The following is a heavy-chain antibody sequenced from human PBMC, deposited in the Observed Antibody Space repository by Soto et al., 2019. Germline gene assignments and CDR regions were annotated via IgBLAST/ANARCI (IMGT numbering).Heavy chain of an antibody. Sequence: PGGSLRLSCAASGFSISDNYMHWVRQAPGKGLEWVAVVSSDGSKKYYVDSVKGRFTISRDNSKNTLFLQMDSLTGEDTAVYYCATDGPGKQSLVGYYFDYWGQGTSVTVSS. CDR3: ATDGPGKQSLVGYYFDY. V-gene: IGHV3-30*03. D-gene: IGHD6-19*01. J-gene: IGHJ4*02. CDR1: GFSISDNY. CDR2: VSSDGSKK.